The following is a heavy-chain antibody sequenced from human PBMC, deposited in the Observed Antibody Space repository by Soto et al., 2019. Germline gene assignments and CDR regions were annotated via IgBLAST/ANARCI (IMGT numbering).Heavy chain of an antibody. J-gene: IGHJ5*02. CDR1: GFTFSDYY. D-gene: IGHD2-15*01. V-gene: IGHV3-11*01. CDR3: SRGPSGCSGGNWLSGLFGP. CDR2: ISSSGSTI. Sequence: GGSLRLSCAASGFTFSDYYMSWIRQAPGKGLEWVSYISSSGSTIYYADSVKGRFTISRDNAKNSLYLQMNSLRAEDTAVYYCSRGPSGCSGGNWLSGLFGPWGQGTLVTVSS.